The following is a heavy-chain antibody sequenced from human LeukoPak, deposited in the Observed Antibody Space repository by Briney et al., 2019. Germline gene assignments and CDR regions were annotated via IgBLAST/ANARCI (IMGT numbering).Heavy chain of an antibody. D-gene: IGHD7-27*01. CDR1: GGSFSGYY. CDR3: ARFELGSHRGFDY. V-gene: IGHV4-34*01. CDR2: INHSGST. J-gene: IGHJ4*02. Sequence: PSETLSLTCAVYGGSFSGYYWSWIRQPPGKWLEWIGEINHSGSTNYNPSLKSRVTISVDTSKNQFSLKLSSVTTADTAVSYCARFELGSHRGFDYWGQGTLVTVSS.